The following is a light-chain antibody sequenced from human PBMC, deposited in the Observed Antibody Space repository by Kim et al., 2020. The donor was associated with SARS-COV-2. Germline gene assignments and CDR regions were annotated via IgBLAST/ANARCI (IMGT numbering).Light chain of an antibody. V-gene: IGLV7-46*01. CDR3: LLYYSGDRV. Sequence: SDRYPYWVQQRPRQAPRTLIYDTSKKHSWTPARFSGSLLGDRAALTLSGAQPEDEAEYYCLLYYSGDRVFGRGTQLTVL. CDR1: SDRY. J-gene: IGLJ3*02. CDR2: DTS.